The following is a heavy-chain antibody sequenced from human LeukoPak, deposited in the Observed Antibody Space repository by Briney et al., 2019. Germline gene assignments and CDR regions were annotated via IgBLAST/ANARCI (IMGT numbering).Heavy chain of an antibody. D-gene: IGHD6-13*01. J-gene: IGHJ4*02. CDR2: IYHIGTT. Sequence: SETLSLTCSVSGGSISSSNWWSWVRQPPGKGMEWIGEIYHIGTTNYNPSLNSRVTISVDKSKSQFYLKLSSVTAADTAVYYCARHLLGSEAAAHDHWGQGTLVTVSS. CDR3: ARHLLGSEAAAHDH. CDR1: GGSISSSNW. V-gene: IGHV4-4*02.